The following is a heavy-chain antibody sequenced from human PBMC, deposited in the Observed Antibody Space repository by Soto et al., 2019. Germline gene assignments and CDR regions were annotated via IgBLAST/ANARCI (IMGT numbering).Heavy chain of an antibody. D-gene: IGHD2-15*01. CDR3: AREGGGDCSGXSCYSHYYYYGMDV. CDR1: GGTFSSYA. CDR2: IIPIFGTA. J-gene: IGHJ6*02. V-gene: IGHV1-69*13. Sequence: GASVKVSCKASGGTFSSYAISWVRQAPGQGLEWMGGIIPIFGTANYAQKFQGRVTITADESTSTAYMELSSLRSEDTAVYYCAREGGGDCSGXSCYSHYYYYGMDVWGQGTTVTVSS.